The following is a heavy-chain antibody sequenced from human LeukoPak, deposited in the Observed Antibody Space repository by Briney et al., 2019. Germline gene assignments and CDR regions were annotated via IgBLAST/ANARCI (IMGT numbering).Heavy chain of an antibody. CDR2: IYTSGST. CDR3: ARRRGWKQQLVYFDY. V-gene: IGHV4-4*09. J-gene: IGHJ4*02. D-gene: IGHD6-13*01. Sequence: SETLSLTCTVSGDSISNYYWSWIRQPPGKGLEWIGYIYTSGSTNYNPSLKSRVTISVDTSKNQFSLKLSSVTAADTAVYYCARRRGWKQQLVYFDYWGQGTLATVSS. CDR1: GDSISNYY.